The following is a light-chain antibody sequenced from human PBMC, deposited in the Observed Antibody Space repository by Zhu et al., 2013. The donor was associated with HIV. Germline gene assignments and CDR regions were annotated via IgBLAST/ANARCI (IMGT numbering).Light chain of an antibody. CDR3: QHVNNNAA. V-gene: IGKV1-12*01. Sequence: DIQMTQTPSSVSASVGDRVTITCRASQDISTWLAWYQQKPGKAPKLLVYAASTTQSGVPSRFGGRGSGTEFTLTIDSLQPEDFATYYCQHVNNNAAFGPGTKVDV. J-gene: IGKJ3*01. CDR1: QDISTW. CDR2: AAS.